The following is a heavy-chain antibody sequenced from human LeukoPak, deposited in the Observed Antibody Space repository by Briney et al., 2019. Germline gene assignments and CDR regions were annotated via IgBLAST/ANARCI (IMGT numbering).Heavy chain of an antibody. CDR1: GGSFSGYY. CDR3: ARATIAAHDY. CDR2: INHSGST. Sequence: SETLSLTCAVYGGSFSGYYWSWIRQPPGKGLEWIGEINHSGSTNYNPSLESRVTISVDTSKNQFSLKLSSVTAADTAVYYCARATIAAHDYWGQGTLVTVSS. D-gene: IGHD6-13*01. V-gene: IGHV4-34*01. J-gene: IGHJ4*02.